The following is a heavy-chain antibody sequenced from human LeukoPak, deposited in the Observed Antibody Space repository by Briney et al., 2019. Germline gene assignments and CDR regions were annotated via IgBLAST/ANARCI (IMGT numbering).Heavy chain of an antibody. D-gene: IGHD3-10*02. CDR2: ISSSSTYI. CDR3: ARGALHVFDY. Sequence: GGSLRLSCAASGFTFSSYSMNWVRQAPGKGLEWVSSISSSSTYIYYADSVKGRFTISRDNAKNSLYLQMNTLTAEDTAVYYCARGALHVFDYWGQGTPVTVSS. J-gene: IGHJ4*02. CDR1: GFTFSSYS. V-gene: IGHV3-21*01.